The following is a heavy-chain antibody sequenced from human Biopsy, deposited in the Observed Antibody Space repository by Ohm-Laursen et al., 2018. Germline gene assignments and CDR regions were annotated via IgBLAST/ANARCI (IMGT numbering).Heavy chain of an antibody. V-gene: IGHV3-33*08. CDR3: ARDPGQDGEIDF. CDR2: IWHDGRNK. CDR1: GFTVYNNY. J-gene: IGHJ4*02. Sequence: SLRLSCAASGFTVYNNYMTWVRQAPGKGLEWVAVIWHDGRNKQYADSVKGRVTISRDNSKSTLFLQMDSLRVDDTAVYHCARDPGQDGEIDFWGQGTLVTVSS. D-gene: IGHD2-21*01.